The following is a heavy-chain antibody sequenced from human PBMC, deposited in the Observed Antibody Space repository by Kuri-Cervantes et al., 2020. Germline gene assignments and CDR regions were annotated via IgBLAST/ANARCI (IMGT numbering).Heavy chain of an antibody. CDR1: GYTFTSYY. CDR3: ARGRYEMATMVYPFDY. Sequence: ASVKVSCKASGYTFTSYYMHWVRQAPGQGLEWMGIINPSGGSTSYAQKFQGRVTMTRNTSISTAYMELSSLRSEDTAVYYCARGRYEMATMVYPFDYWGQGTLVTVSS. CDR2: INPSGGST. D-gene: IGHD5-24*01. V-gene: IGHV1-46*01. J-gene: IGHJ4*02.